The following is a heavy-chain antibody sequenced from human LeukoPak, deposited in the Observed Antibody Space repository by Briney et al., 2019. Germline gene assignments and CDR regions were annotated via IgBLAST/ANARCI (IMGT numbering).Heavy chain of an antibody. Sequence: GGSLRLSCAASGLTFSSYAMHWVRQAPGKGLEYVSAISSNGGSTYYANSVKGRFTISRDNSKNTLYLQMGSLRAEDMAVYYCARDGRDSPAFDYWGQGTLVTVSS. CDR2: ISSNGGST. J-gene: IGHJ4*02. CDR3: ARDGRDSPAFDY. CDR1: GLTFSSYA. V-gene: IGHV3-64*01. D-gene: IGHD1-1*01.